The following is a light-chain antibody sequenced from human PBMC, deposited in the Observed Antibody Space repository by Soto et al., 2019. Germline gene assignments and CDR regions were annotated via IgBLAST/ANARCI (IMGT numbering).Light chain of an antibody. CDR3: VEASLLPHA. CDR2: TTS. J-gene: IGKJ1*01. V-gene: IGKV2-24*01. Sequence: VLTQTPLSSPVTLGQPASISCKSSQSLAHSDGNTYLNWLHQRPGQPQRLLIYTTSNRFSGVASRFSGSGAGTDFTLTISKVEAEDVGVYYCVEASLLPHAFGQGTKLEIK. CDR1: QSLAHSDGNTY.